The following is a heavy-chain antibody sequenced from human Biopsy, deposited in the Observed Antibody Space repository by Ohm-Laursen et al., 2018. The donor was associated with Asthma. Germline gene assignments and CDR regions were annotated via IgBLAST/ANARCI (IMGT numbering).Heavy chain of an antibody. CDR3: ARAVDYSHYYGIDV. V-gene: IGHV1-18*01. J-gene: IGHJ6*02. CDR1: GYTFNSDG. CDR2: ISVYNGNT. D-gene: IGHD3-10*01. Sequence: ASVKVSCKTSGYTFNSDGITWVRQAPGQGLEWMGWISVYNGNTKVAQKLQDRVTMITDTSTSTAYMELRSLRSDDTAVYFCARAVDYSHYYGIDVWGQGTTATVS.